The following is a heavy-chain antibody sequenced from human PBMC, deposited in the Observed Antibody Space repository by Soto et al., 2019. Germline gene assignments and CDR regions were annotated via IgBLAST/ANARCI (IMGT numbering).Heavy chain of an antibody. CDR3: TGTTWFRGMDV. V-gene: IGHV6-1*01. CDR2: TYYKSKWNN. J-gene: IGHJ6*02. D-gene: IGHD1-26*01. Sequence: PSQTLSLTCVISGDSVSSNSAGLNWVRQSPSRGLEWLGRTYYKSKWNNDYALSVKSRITINPDTSKNQFSLHLYSVTPEDTAVYYCTGTTWFRGMDVWGQGTPVTVSS. CDR1: GDSVSSNSAG.